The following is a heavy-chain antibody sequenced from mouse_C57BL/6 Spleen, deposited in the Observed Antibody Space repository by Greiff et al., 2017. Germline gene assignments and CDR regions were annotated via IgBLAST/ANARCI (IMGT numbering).Heavy chain of an antibody. CDR1: GYTFTSYW. D-gene: IGHD4-1*01. CDR3: ARVKTGYFDY. J-gene: IGHJ2*01. Sequence: VQLQQPGAELVKPGASVKLSCKASGYTFTSYWMQWVKQRPGQGLEWIGEIDPSDSYTNYNQKFKGKATLTVDTSSSTAYMQLSSLTSEDSAVYYCARVKTGYFDYWGQGTTLTVSS. CDR2: IDPSDSYT. V-gene: IGHV1-50*01.